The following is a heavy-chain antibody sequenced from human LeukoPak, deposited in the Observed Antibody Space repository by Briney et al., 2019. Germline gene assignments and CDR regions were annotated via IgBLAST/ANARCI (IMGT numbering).Heavy chain of an antibody. J-gene: IGHJ4*02. Sequence: GGSLRLSCAASGFTFSSAWMDWVRQAPGKGLEWVAKIKEDGSNTYYGDSVKGRFTISGDNAKNSLYLQMNNLRAEDTAVYFCARDRAYSSFDYWGRGTLVTVSS. V-gene: IGHV3-7*01. CDR3: ARDRAYSSFDY. CDR1: GFTFSSAW. CDR2: IKEDGSNT. D-gene: IGHD6-19*01.